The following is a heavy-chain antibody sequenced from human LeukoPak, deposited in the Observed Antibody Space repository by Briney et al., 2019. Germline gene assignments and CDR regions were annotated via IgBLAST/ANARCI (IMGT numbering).Heavy chain of an antibody. D-gene: IGHD6-19*01. J-gene: IGHJ6*02. Sequence: SVKVSCKASGGTFSSYAISWVRQAPGQGLEWMGRIIPIFGIANYAQKFQGRVTITADKSTSTAYMELSSLRSEDTAVYYCAREQWPNYYSMDVWGQGTTVTVSS. CDR2: IIPIFGIA. CDR1: GGTFSSYA. V-gene: IGHV1-69*04. CDR3: AREQWPNYYSMDV.